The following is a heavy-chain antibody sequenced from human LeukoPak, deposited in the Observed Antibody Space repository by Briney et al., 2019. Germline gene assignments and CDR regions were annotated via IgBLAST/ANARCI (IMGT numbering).Heavy chain of an antibody. V-gene: IGHV1-18*01. J-gene: IGHJ4*02. Sequence: ASVKVSCKASGYTFTSYGISWVRQAPGQGLEWMGWISAYNGNTNYAQKLQGRVTMTTDTSTSTAYMELRSLRSDDTAVYYCARDALKVGATKSYWDYWGQGTLVTVSS. CDR2: ISAYNGNT. D-gene: IGHD1-26*01. CDR1: GYTFTSYG. CDR3: ARDALKVGATKSYWDY.